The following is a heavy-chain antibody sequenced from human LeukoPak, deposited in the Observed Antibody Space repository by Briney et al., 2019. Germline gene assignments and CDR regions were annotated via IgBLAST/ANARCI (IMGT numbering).Heavy chain of an antibody. V-gene: IGHV1-2*02. J-gene: IGHJ4*02. CDR3: ARGRISN. D-gene: IGHD2-15*01. CDR2: INPKTGDT. Sequence: ASVKVSCKASGYTFTGYYMHWVRQAPGQGPEWMAWINPKTGDTNYAQKFQGRLTLTRDTSINTTYMELTDLTSDDTGVFYCARGRISNWVQGTPLIVSS. CDR1: GYTFTGYY.